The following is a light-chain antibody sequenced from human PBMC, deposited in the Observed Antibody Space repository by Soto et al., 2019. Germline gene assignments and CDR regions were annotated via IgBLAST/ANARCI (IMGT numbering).Light chain of an antibody. V-gene: IGKV3-11*01. CDR3: QQRSNWPPLT. CDR2: DAS. CDR1: QSVSSY. J-gene: IGKJ4*01. Sequence: EIVLTQSPATLSLSPGERATLSCRASQSVSSYLAWYQQKPGHAPRLLIYDASNRATGIPARFSGSVSGTDFTLNISILEREDFAVYYCQQRSNWPPLTFGVGTKVEIK.